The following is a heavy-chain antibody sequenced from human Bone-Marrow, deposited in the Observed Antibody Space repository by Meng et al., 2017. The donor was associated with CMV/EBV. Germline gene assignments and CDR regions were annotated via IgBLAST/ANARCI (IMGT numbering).Heavy chain of an antibody. CDR1: GFTFSSYS. Sequence: GESLKISCAASGFTFSSYSMNWVRQAPGKGLEWVSSISSSSSYIYYADSVKGRFTISRDNAKNSLYLQMNSLRAEDTAVYYCARMHTGVAYWGPGQRVTGAS. CDR2: ISSSSSYI. J-gene: IGHJ4*02. CDR3: ARMHTGVAY. D-gene: IGHD1-26*01. V-gene: IGHV3-21*01.